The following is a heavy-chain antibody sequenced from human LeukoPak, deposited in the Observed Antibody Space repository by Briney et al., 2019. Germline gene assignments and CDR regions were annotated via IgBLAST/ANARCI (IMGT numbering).Heavy chain of an antibody. Sequence: SVKLSCKASGGTFSSYAISWVRQAPGQGLEWMGGIIPIFGTANYAHKFQGRVTITADKATSTAYMELSSLRSEDTAVYYCARALPWGVILDYLGQGTLVTDSP. D-gene: IGHD3-16*02. CDR1: GGTFSSYA. V-gene: IGHV1-69*06. J-gene: IGHJ4*02. CDR3: ARALPWGVILDY. CDR2: IIPIFGTA.